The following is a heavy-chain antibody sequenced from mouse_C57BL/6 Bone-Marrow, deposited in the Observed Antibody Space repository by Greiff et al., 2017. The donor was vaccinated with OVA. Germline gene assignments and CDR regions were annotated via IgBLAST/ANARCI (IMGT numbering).Heavy chain of an antibody. D-gene: IGHD3-2*02. V-gene: IGHV1-26*01. CDR1: GYTFTDYY. J-gene: IGHJ4*01. Sequence: EVQLQQSGPELVKPGASVKISCKASGYTFTDYYMNWVKQSHGKSLEWIGDINPNNGGTSYNQKFKGKATLTVDKSSSTAYMELRSLTSEDSAVYYCARPSPAQVPYYAMDYWGQGTSVTVSS. CDR3: ARPSPAQVPYYAMDY. CDR2: INPNNGGT.